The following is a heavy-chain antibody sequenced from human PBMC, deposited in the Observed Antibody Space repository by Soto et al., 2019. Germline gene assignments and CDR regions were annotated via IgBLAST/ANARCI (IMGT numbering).Heavy chain of an antibody. CDR2: ITRSGNT. CDR1: GGSFSGHY. J-gene: IGHJ4*02. V-gene: IGHV4-34*01. D-gene: IGHD3-3*01. Sequence: SETLSLTCAVYGGSFSGHYWTWIRQPPGKGLEWVGEITRSGNTNYSPSLKSRVNISEDTSKNQLSLKLSSVNAADTAVYYCACNYYDFWSGYYSVGYFDYWAQGTPVTVSS. CDR3: ACNYYDFWSGYYSVGYFDY.